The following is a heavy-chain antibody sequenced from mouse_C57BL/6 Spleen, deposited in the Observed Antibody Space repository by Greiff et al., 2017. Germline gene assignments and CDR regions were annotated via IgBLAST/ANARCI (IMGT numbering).Heavy chain of an antibody. CDR1: GYAFSSSW. J-gene: IGHJ1*03. D-gene: IGHD1-1*01. Sequence: VQRVESGPELVKPGASVKISCKASGYAFSSSWMNWVKQRPGKGLEWIGRIYPGDGDTNYNGKFKGKATLTADKSSSTAYMQLSSLTSEDSAVYFCARAHYGSSHWYFDVWGTGTTVTVSS. V-gene: IGHV1-82*01. CDR3: ARAHYGSSHWYFDV. CDR2: IYPGDGDT.